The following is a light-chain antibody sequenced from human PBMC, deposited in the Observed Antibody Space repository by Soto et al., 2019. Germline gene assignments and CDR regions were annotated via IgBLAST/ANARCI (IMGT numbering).Light chain of an antibody. CDR3: QQRGNWPPYT. V-gene: IGKV3-11*01. Sequence: EIVLTQSPATLSLSPGERATLSCRASQSVSSYLAWYQHKPGQAPRLLIYDASNRATGVPARFSGSGYGTDFTLTISSLEPEDFAVYYCQQRGNWPPYTFGQGTKLEIK. CDR2: DAS. J-gene: IGKJ2*01. CDR1: QSVSSY.